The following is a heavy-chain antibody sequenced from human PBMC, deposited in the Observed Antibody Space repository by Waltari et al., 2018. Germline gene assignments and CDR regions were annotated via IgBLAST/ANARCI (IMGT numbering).Heavy chain of an antibody. D-gene: IGHD3-16*01. V-gene: IGHV3-66*01. CDR1: GFPVSNNY. J-gene: IGHJ6*02. CDR3: ARDGNGGGV. CDR2: IYSGGNT. Sequence: EVQLVESGGGLVQPGGSLRLSWAASGFPVSNNYRNWVRQAPGEGLVWVSLIYSGGNTYYADSVKGRFTISRDNSKNTLYLQMNSLRAEDSAVYYCARDGNGGGVWGRGTTVTVSS.